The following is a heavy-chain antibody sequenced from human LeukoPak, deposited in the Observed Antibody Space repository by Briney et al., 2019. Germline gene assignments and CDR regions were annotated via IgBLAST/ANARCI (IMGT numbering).Heavy chain of an antibody. J-gene: IGHJ4*02. V-gene: IGHV4-39*01. Sequence: SETLSLTCTVSGGSISSGAHFWGWIRQPPGKGLEWIGSIYHSGTTYYNPSLKSRVTMSVDTSRNQFSLRLNSVTAADTAVYSCARQTTGSHQWTFDSWGQGTLVTVSS. CDR3: ARQTTGSHQWTFDS. CDR1: GGSISSGAHF. CDR2: IYHSGTT. D-gene: IGHD1-26*01.